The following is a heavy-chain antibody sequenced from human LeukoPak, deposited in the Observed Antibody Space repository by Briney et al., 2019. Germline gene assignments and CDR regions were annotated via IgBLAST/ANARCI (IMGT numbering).Heavy chain of an antibody. D-gene: IGHD3-22*01. V-gene: IGHV1-2*01. CDR1: GYTFTGYH. CDR3: AGPYYYDSSGYYSFDY. J-gene: IGHJ4*02. CDR2: INPNSGDT. Sequence: ASVKVSCKASGYTFTGYHMHWVRQAPGQGLEWMGRINPNSGDTNYAQKFQGRVTTTADESTSTAYMELSSLRSEDTAVYYCAGPYYYDSSGYYSFDYWGQGTLVTVSS.